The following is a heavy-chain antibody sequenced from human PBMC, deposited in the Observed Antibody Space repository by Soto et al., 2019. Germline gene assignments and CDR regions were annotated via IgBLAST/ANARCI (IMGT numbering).Heavy chain of an antibody. D-gene: IGHD2-8*01. Sequence: GSLRLSCAASGFTFSSYWMTWVRQAPAKGLEWVANIKQDGSEKYYVDSAKGRFTISRDNAKNSLYLQMNSLRAEDTAVYYCARTPRYCTNGVCYPRYFDYWGQGTLVTVSS. V-gene: IGHV3-7*01. J-gene: IGHJ4*02. CDR1: GFTFSSYW. CDR3: ARTPRYCTNGVCYPRYFDY. CDR2: IKQDGSEK.